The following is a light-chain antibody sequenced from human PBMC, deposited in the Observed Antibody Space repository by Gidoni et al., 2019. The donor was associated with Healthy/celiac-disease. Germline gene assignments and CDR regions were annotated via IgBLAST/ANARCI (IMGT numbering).Light chain of an antibody. J-gene: IGKJ1*01. CDR2: AAS. CDR3: QQYYSTPPLT. CDR1: QGISNS. Sequence: DIQMTQYPSSLSASVGDRVTITCRASQGISNSLAWYQQKPGKAPKLLLYAASRLESGVPSRFSGSGSGTDYTLTISSLQPEEFATYYCQQYYSTPPLTFGQGTKVEIK. V-gene: IGKV1-NL1*01.